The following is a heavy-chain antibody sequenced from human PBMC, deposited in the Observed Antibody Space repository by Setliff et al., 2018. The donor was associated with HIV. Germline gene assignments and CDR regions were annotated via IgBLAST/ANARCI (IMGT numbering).Heavy chain of an antibody. V-gene: IGHV1-3*01. D-gene: IGHD1-26*01. J-gene: IGHJ5*02. CDR1: GYTFTSCA. CDR3: ARPVGAMGFDP. Sequence: ASVKVSCKASGYTFTSCAMHWVRQAPGQRLEWMGWINAGNGNTKYSQKLQGRVTFTRDTFASTAYMELSSLRSEDTAVYYCARPVGAMGFDPWGQGTLVTVSS. CDR2: INAGNGNT.